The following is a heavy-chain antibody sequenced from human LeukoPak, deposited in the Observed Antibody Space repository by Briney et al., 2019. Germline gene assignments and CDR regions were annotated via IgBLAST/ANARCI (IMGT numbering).Heavy chain of an antibody. CDR2: ISSSGSSI. D-gene: IGHD4-11*01. V-gene: IGHV3-48*03. Sequence: GGSLRLSCAPSESTFRSYEVNWVRQAPGKGLEWVSYISSSGSSINYADSVKGRFTISRDNAKNSLYLQMNSLRAEDTAIYYCARGLRLLDYWGQGTLVTVSS. CDR3: ARGLRLLDY. J-gene: IGHJ4*02. CDR1: ESTFRSYE.